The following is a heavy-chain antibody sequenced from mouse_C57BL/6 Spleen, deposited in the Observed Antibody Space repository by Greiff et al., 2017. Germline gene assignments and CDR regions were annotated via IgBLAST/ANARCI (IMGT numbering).Heavy chain of an antibody. CDR3: ARGTYGSTSGLLN. CDR1: GYTFTSYW. J-gene: IGHJ3*01. CDR2: IYPSDSET. V-gene: IGHV1-61*01. D-gene: IGHD1-1*01. Sequence: QVQLHQPGAELVRPGSSVKLSCKASGYTFTSYWMDWVKQRPGQGLEWIGNIYPSDSETHYNQKFKDKATLTVDKSSSTAYMQLSSLTSEDSAVYYCARGTYGSTSGLLNWGQGTLVTVSA.